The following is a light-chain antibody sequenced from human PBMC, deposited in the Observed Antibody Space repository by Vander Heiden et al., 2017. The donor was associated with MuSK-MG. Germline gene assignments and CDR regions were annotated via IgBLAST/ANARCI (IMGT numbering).Light chain of an antibody. CDR3: MIWHSSAWV. CDR1: SGINVGTYS. Sequence: QAVLTQPSSLSASPGASASLTCTLRSGINVGTYSIYWYQQKPGSPPQYLLRYKSDSDKQQGSGVPSRFSGSKDASANAGILLISELQSEDEADYYCMIWHSSAWVFGGGTKLTVL. CDR2: YKSDSDK. J-gene: IGLJ3*02. V-gene: IGLV5-45*03.